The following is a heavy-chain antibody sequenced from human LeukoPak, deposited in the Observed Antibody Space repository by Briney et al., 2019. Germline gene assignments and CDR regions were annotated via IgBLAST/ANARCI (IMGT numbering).Heavy chain of an antibody. V-gene: IGHV3-30*18. Sequence: GGSLRLSCAASGFTFSSYGMHWVRQAPGKGLEWVAVISYDGSNKYYADSVKGRFTIPRDNSKNTLYLQMNSLRAEDTAVYYCAKDPPPYYDYIWGSYTRGYFDYWGQGTLVTVSS. CDR3: AKDPPPYYDYIWGSYTRGYFDY. CDR1: GFTFSSYG. CDR2: ISYDGSNK. J-gene: IGHJ4*02. D-gene: IGHD3-16*01.